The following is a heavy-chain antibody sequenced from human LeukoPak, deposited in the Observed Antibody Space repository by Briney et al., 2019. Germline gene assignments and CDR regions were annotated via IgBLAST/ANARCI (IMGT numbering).Heavy chain of an antibody. V-gene: IGHV3-20*04. Sequence: GALRLSCAASGFTFDDYGMSWVRQAPGKGLEWVSGINWNGGSTGYADSVKGRFTISRDNAKNSLYLQMNSLRAEDTALYYCAKDRPTVYSSSWLHFLDSWGQGTLVTVSS. CDR3: AKDRPTVYSSSWLHFLDS. CDR1: GFTFDDYG. D-gene: IGHD6-13*01. CDR2: INWNGGST. J-gene: IGHJ4*02.